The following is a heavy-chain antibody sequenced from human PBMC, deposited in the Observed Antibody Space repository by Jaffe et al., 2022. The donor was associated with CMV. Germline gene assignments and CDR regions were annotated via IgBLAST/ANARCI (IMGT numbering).Heavy chain of an antibody. V-gene: IGHV1-46*01. CDR2: INPSGGST. Sequence: QVQLVQSGAEVKKPGASVKVSCKASGYTFTSYYMHWVRQAPGQGLEWMGIINPSGGSTSYAQKFQGRVTMTRDTSTSTVYMELSSLRSEDTAVYYCARANDYDPRKTRKPYYFDYWGQGTLVTVSS. CDR3: ARANDYDPRKTRKPYYFDY. J-gene: IGHJ4*02. D-gene: IGHD4-17*01. CDR1: GYTFTSYY.